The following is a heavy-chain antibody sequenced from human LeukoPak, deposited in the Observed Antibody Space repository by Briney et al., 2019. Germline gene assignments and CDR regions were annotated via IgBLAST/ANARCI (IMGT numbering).Heavy chain of an antibody. Sequence: PSETLSLTCAVYGGSFSDYYWGWIRQPPGKGLESIGSVSHTGSTYSNPSLNSRVTISVDTSKNQFSLKLSSVTAADTAVYYCARQGTMTRGGYWLDPWGQGTLVTVSS. CDR3: ARQGTMTRGGYWLDP. D-gene: IGHD3-10*01. CDR1: GGSFSDYY. J-gene: IGHJ5*02. V-gene: IGHV4-34*01. CDR2: VSHTGST.